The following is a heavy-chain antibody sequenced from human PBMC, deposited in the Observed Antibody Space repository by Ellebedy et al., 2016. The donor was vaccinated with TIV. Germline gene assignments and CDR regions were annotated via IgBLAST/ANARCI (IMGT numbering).Heavy chain of an antibody. CDR1: GASISSYH. V-gene: IGHV4-59*08. Sequence: SETLSLTCTVSGASISSYHWIWIRQSPGKGLEWIGDMSYSGNSNYNPSLKSRVTISVDTSKNQFSLRLSSVTAADTAVYYCARQDATMVHDAFDIWGQGTMVTVSS. J-gene: IGHJ3*02. CDR2: MSYSGNS. D-gene: IGHD4/OR15-4a*01. CDR3: ARQDATMVHDAFDI.